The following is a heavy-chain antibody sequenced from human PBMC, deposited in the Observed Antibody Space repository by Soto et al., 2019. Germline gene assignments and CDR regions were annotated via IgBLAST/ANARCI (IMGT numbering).Heavy chain of an antibody. CDR1: GFTFSTYG. V-gene: IGHV3-33*01. J-gene: IGHJ4*02. D-gene: IGHD2-21*02. CDR3: ARAGGGNSGRFATF. CDR2: IWYDGSNK. Sequence: QVQLVESGGGVVQPGRSLRLSCAASGFTFSTYGMHWVRQAPGKGLEWVAVIWYDGSNKYYADSVKGRFTISRDNSKNPLYRQMNSLRAEDTAVYYCARAGGGNSGRFATFWGQGTLVTVSS.